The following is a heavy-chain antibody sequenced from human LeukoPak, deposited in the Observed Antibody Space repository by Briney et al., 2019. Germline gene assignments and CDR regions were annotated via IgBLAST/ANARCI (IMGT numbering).Heavy chain of an antibody. Sequence: GGSLRLSCAASGFTFSSYSMNWVRQAPGKGLEWVSSISSSSSYIYYADSVKGRFTISRDNAKNSLYLQMNSLRAEDTAVYYCARGALWFGELLPYYFDYWGQGTLVTVST. V-gene: IGHV3-21*01. D-gene: IGHD3-10*01. CDR3: ARGALWFGELLPYYFDY. J-gene: IGHJ4*02. CDR1: GFTFSSYS. CDR2: ISSSSSYI.